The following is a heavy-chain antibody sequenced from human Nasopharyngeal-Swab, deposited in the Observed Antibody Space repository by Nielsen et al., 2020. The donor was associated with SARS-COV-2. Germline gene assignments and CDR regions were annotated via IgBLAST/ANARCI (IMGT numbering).Heavy chain of an antibody. CDR1: GFTFDDYA. D-gene: IGHD1-26*01. CDR2: ITADGGST. J-gene: IGHJ4*02. CDR3: AKSIGELLSPFDS. V-gene: IGHV3-43*02. Sequence: GGSLRLSCAASGFTFDDYAMHWVRQAPGKGLEWVSLITADGGSTYYADSVKGRFTISRDNSKNSVSLQMNNLRTEDTAFYYCAKSIGELLSPFDSWGQGTLDTVSS.